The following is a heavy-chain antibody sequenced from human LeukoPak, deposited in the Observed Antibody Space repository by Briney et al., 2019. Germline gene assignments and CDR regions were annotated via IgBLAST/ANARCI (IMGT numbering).Heavy chain of an antibody. Sequence: GGSLRLSCAVSDFIVSSNYMSWVRQAPGKGLQWVSVIHTGGSTYYADSVKGRFTISRQNFKNTLYLQMNSLTPEDTAVYYCARGSSSSWYFDYWDQGTLVTVSS. CDR2: IHTGGST. CDR3: ARGSSSSWYFDY. D-gene: IGHD2-2*01. CDR1: DFIVSSNY. J-gene: IGHJ4*02. V-gene: IGHV3-53*04.